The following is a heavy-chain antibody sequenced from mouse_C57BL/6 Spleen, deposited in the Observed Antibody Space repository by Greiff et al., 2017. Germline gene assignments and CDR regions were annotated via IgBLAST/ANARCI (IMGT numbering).Heavy chain of an antibody. D-gene: IGHD1-1*02. J-gene: IGHJ2*01. CDR1: GFNIKDYY. CDR2: IDPEDGET. V-gene: IGHV14-2*01. Sequence: EVKLVESGAELVKPGASVKLSCTASGFNIKDYYMHWVKQRTEQGLEWIGRIDPEDGETKYDPKFQGKATIPADTSSNTAYLQLSSLTAEDTAVYYCARSGGSFFDYWGQGTTLTVSS. CDR3: ARSGGSFFDY.